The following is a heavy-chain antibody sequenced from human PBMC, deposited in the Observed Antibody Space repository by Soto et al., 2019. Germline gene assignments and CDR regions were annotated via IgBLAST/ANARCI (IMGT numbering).Heavy chain of an antibody. Sequence: GGSLRLSCAASGFSFSSYGMQWVRQAQGKGLEWVTVISNNGSNKYYAASVKDRFTISRDNSKKTLYLQMNSLRADDTAVYYCVAGQYFFDYCGQGTLVTVSS. V-gene: IGHV3-30*03. CDR3: VAGQYFFDY. CDR2: ISNNGSNK. CDR1: GFSFSSYG. J-gene: IGHJ4*02. D-gene: IGHD6-19*01.